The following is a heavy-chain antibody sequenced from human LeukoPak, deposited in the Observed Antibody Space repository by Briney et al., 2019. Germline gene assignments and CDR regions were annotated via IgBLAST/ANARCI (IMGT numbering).Heavy chain of an antibody. CDR2: ISISSSTT. Sequence: GGSLRLSCAASGFTFTSYSMNWVRQAPGKGLEWVSYISISSSTTYYADSAKGRFTISRDNAKNSLYLQMNSLRDEDTAVYYCARDLHFAFDYWGRGTLVTVSS. CDR1: GFTFTSYS. V-gene: IGHV3-48*02. CDR3: ARDLHFAFDY. J-gene: IGHJ4*02.